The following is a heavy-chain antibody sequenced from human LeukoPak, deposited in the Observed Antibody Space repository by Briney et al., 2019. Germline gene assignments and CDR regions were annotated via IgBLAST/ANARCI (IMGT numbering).Heavy chain of an antibody. CDR3: ARVLATDYDFWSGPYYYYYMDV. Sequence: ASVKVSCKASGYTFTSYGISWVRQAPGQGLEWMGWISAYNGNTSYAQKLQGRVTMTTDTSTSTAYMELRSLRSDDTAVYYCARVLATDYDFWSGPYYYYYMDVWGKGTTVTVSS. D-gene: IGHD3-3*01. CDR1: GYTFTSYG. J-gene: IGHJ6*03. V-gene: IGHV1-18*01. CDR2: ISAYNGNT.